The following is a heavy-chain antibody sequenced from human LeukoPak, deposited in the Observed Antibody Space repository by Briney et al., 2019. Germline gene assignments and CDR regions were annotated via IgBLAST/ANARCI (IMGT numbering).Heavy chain of an antibody. CDR1: GGSISSYY. D-gene: IGHD4-11*01. V-gene: IGHV4-59*01. Sequence: SETLSLTCTVSGGSISSYYWSWIRQPPGKGLEWIGYIYYSGSTNYNPSLKSRVTISVDTSKNQFSLKLSSVTAADTAVCYCARAPETTVIPLGYYYYYMDVWGKGTTVTVSS. CDR3: ARAPETTVIPLGYYYYYMDV. CDR2: IYYSGST. J-gene: IGHJ6*03.